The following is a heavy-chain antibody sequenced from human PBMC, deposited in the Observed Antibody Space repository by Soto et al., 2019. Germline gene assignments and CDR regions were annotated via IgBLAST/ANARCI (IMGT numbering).Heavy chain of an antibody. CDR3: ARPSGSYLYYFDY. CDR2: IYYSGST. CDR1: GGYISSSSYF. J-gene: IGHJ4*02. V-gene: IGHV4-39*01. D-gene: IGHD1-26*01. Sequence: PSETLSLTCTVSGGYISSSSYFWGWIRQPPGKGLEWIGSIYYSGSTYYNTSLKSRVTVSVDTSKNQFSLKLSSVTAADTALYYCARPSGSYLYYFDYWGQGTLVTVSS.